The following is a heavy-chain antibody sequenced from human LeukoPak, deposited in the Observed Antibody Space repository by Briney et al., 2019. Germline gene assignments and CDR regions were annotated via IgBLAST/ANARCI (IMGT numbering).Heavy chain of an antibody. Sequence: SETLSLTCAVYGGSFSDYYWSWIRQPPGKGLEWIGEINHSGTTNYNPSLKSRLTMSVDPSKNKFSLRLTSATAADTAVYYCAREGSYSGSGSPPLDFWGQGTLVTVSS. D-gene: IGHD3-10*01. CDR1: GGSFSDYY. CDR2: INHSGTT. J-gene: IGHJ4*02. V-gene: IGHV4-34*01. CDR3: AREGSYSGSGSPPLDF.